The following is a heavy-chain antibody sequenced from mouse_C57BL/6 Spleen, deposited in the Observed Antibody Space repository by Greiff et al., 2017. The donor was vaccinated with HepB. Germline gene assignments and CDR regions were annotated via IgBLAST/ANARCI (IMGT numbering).Heavy chain of an antibody. V-gene: IGHV1-76*01. CDR1: GYTFTDYY. CDR3: AILRGWVDY. CDR2: IYPGSGNT. Sequence: QVQLKESGAELVRPGASVKLSCKASGYTFTDYYINWVKQRPGQGLEWIARIYPGSGNTYYNEKFKGKATLTAEKSSSTAYMQLSSLTSEDSAVYFCAILRGWVDYWGQGTTLTVSS. D-gene: IGHD1-1*01. J-gene: IGHJ2*01.